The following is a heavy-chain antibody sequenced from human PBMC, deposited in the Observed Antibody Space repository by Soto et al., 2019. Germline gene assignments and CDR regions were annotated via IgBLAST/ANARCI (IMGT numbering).Heavy chain of an antibody. CDR1: GFTFSSYA. Sequence: GGSLRLSCAASGFTFSSYAMSWVRQAPGKGLEWVSAISGSGGSTYYADSVKGRFTISRDNSKNTLYLQMNSLRAEDTAVYYCAKARPKELVPRYYYGMDVWGHGTAVTVSS. J-gene: IGHJ6*02. CDR3: AKARPKELVPRYYYGMDV. V-gene: IGHV3-23*01. CDR2: ISGSGGST. D-gene: IGHD2-15*01.